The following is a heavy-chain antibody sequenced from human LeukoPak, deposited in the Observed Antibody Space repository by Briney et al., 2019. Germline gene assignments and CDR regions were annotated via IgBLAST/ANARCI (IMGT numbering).Heavy chain of an antibody. CDR3: ARVRRPEYSSSSYYYYMDV. J-gene: IGHJ6*03. CDR1: GYTFTGYY. CDR2: INSNSGGT. V-gene: IGHV1-2*02. D-gene: IGHD6-6*01. Sequence: ASVKVSCKASGYTFTGYYIHWVRQAPGQGLEWMGWINSNSGGTNCAQKFQGRVTMTRDTSTTTAYMELNRLRSDDPAVYYCARVRRPEYSSSSYYYYMDVWGKGTTVTVSS.